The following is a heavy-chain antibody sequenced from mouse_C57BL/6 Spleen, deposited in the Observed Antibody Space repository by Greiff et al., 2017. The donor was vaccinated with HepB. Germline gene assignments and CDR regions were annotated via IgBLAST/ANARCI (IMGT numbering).Heavy chain of an antibody. CDR1: GYSITSGYY. CDR3: ARWDYGKGYAMDY. V-gene: IGHV3-6*01. CDR2: ISYDGSN. D-gene: IGHD1-1*01. J-gene: IGHJ4*01. Sequence: EVKLQQSGPGLVKPSQSLSLTCSVTGYSITSGYYWNWIRQFPGNKLEWMGYISYDGSNNYNPSLKNRISITRDTSKNQFFLKLNSVTTEDTATYYGARWDYGKGYAMDYWGQGTSVTVSS.